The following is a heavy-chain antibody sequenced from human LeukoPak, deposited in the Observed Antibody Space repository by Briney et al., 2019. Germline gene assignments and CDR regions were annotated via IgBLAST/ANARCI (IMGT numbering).Heavy chain of an antibody. V-gene: IGHV3-7*01. CDR3: ARDDSVDY. J-gene: IGHJ4*02. Sequence: GGSLRLSCAASGFTFSDYYMSWIRQAPGKGLEWVANIKQDGSEKYYVDSVKGRFTISRDNAKNSLYLQMNSLRAEDTAVYYCARDDSVDYWGQGTLVTVSS. CDR2: IKQDGSEK. D-gene: IGHD5/OR15-5a*01. CDR1: GFTFSDYY.